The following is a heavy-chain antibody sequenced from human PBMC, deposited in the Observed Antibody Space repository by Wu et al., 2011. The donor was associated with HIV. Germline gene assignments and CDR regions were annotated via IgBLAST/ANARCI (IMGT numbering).Heavy chain of an antibody. D-gene: IGHD4-23*01. V-gene: IGHV1-69*14. CDR2: IIPIFGTA. Sequence: QVQLVQSGAEVKKPGSSVKVSCKASGGTFSSYAINWVRQAPGQGLEWMGRIIPIFGTANYAQKFQDRVTITADKSTSTAYMEPSSLRSEDTAVYYCAREHDYGGADAFDIWGQGTMVTVSS. J-gene: IGHJ3*02. CDR1: GGTFSSYA. CDR3: AREHDYGGADAFDI.